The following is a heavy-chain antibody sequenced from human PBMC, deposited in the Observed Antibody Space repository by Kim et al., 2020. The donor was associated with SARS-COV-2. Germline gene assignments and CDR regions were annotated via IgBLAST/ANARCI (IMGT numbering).Heavy chain of an antibody. Sequence: VEVVKGRFTISRDNAKNSLYLQMNSLRAEDTAVYYCARVVTIFGLVGWFDPWGQGTLVTVSS. J-gene: IGHJ5*02. D-gene: IGHD3-3*01. CDR3: ARVVTIFGLVGWFDP. V-gene: IGHV3-7*01.